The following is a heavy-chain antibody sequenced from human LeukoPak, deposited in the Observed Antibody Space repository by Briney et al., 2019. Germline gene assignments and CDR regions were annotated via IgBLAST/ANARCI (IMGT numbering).Heavy chain of an antibody. Sequence: ASVKVSCKASGYTFTSYDINWVRQATGQGLEWMGWMNPNSGNTGYAQKFQGRVTMTRNTSISTAYMELSSLRSEDTAVYYCATDLIGDFWSGYYKSWGQGTLVTVSS. J-gene: IGHJ5*02. V-gene: IGHV1-8*01. CDR3: ATDLIGDFWSGYYKS. D-gene: IGHD3-3*01. CDR1: GYTFTSYD. CDR2: MNPNSGNT.